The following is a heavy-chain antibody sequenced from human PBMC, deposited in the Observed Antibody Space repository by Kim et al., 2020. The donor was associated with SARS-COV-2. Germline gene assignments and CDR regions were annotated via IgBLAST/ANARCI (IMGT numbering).Heavy chain of an antibody. Sequence: GGSLRLSCAASGFTFSSYGMHWVRQAPGKGLEWVAVISYDGSNKYYADSVKGRFTISRDNSKNTLYLQMNSLRAEDTAVYYCAKDSNWFGELPCFDYWGQGTLVTVSS. D-gene: IGHD3-10*01. V-gene: IGHV3-30*18. CDR2: ISYDGSNK. J-gene: IGHJ4*02. CDR1: GFTFSSYG. CDR3: AKDSNWFGELPCFDY.